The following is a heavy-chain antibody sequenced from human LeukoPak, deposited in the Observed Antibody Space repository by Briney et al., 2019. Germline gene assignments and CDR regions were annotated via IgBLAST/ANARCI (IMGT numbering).Heavy chain of an antibody. CDR2: IYYSGST. D-gene: IGHD2-2*01. J-gene: IGHJ6*02. CDR3: ARIYCSSTSCYGMDV. CDR1: GGSISSYY. Sequence: SETLSLTCTVSGGSISSYYWSWIRQPPGKGLEWIGYIYYSGSTNYNPSLKSRVTISVDTSKNQFSLMLSSVTAADTAVYYCARIYCSSTSCYGMDVWGQGTTVTVSS. V-gene: IGHV4-59*08.